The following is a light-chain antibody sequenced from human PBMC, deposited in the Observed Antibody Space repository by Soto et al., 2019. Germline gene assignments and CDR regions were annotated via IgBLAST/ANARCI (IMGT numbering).Light chain of an antibody. CDR1: SSDVGGFNY. J-gene: IGLJ2*01. Sequence: QSVLTQPASVSGSPGQSITISCSGTSSDVGGFNYVSWYQQHPGKAPKLIIYEVNNRPSGGSTRFSGSKSGNTASLTISGLLAEDEADYYCTSYTGSTTRVRFGGGTKLTVL. CDR3: TSYTGSTTRVR. V-gene: IGLV2-14*01. CDR2: EVN.